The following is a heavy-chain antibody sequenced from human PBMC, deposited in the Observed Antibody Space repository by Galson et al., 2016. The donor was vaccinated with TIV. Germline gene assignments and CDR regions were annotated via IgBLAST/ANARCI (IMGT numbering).Heavy chain of an antibody. CDR2: INPKTFNT. Sequence: SVKVSCKASGYTFTNYNINWVRQAPGKGLEWMGWINPKTFNTGSAQKSRGRLTMTRDTSISTAYMELSSLKSEDTAFYYCVRAIAAIGSFWGQGILVTVSS. J-gene: IGHJ4*02. V-gene: IGHV1-8*01. CDR3: VRAIAAIGSF. CDR1: GYTFTNYN. D-gene: IGHD2-15*01.